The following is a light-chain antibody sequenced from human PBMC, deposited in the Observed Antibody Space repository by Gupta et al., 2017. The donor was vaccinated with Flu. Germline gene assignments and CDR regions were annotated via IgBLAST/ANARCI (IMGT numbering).Light chain of an antibody. Sequence: QSVLTQSPSASGTPGQSVTISCSGGTSNIGSHYVHWYHQHPGMAPQLLVYRNNQRLSTVPDRFTASKSGTSASLAIRGLRSEDEADYYCATWDDSLGGPVFGGGTKLAVL. CDR3: ATWDDSLGGPV. CDR2: RNN. CDR1: TSNIGSHY. J-gene: IGLJ3*02. V-gene: IGLV1-47*01.